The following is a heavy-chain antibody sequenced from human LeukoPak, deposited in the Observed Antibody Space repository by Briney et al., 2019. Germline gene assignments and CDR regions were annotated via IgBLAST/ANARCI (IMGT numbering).Heavy chain of an antibody. Sequence: PGGSLRLSCAASGFTFSGYGMHWVRQAPGRGLEWVAVIWYDGSKKYYADSVKGRFTISRDNSKNTLYLQMNSLRAEDTAVYYCAKPAVMYSSGYPVDYWGQGTLVTVSS. CDR3: AKPAVMYSSGYPVDY. CDR1: GFTFSGYG. J-gene: IGHJ4*02. V-gene: IGHV3-33*06. CDR2: IWYDGSKK. D-gene: IGHD3-22*01.